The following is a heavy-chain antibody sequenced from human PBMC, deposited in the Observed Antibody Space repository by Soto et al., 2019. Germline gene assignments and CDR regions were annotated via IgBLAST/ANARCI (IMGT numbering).Heavy chain of an antibody. V-gene: IGHV4-4*02. J-gene: IGHJ6*02. Sequence: LSLTCAVSGDSVRSSNWWTWVRQSPGKGLEWIGEIYHLGGTNYNPSLKSRVTISVDMAKNQVSLKLSSVTAADTAVYYCATMKKPRGYYYGLNVWGQGTTVTVSS. CDR1: GDSVRSSNW. CDR3: ATMKKPRGYYYGLNV. CDR2: IYHLGGT.